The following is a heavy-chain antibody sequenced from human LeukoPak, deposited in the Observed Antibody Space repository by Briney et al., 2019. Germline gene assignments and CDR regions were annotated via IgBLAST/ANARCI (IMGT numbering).Heavy chain of an antibody. J-gene: IGHJ4*02. D-gene: IGHD1-26*01. V-gene: IGHV4-34*01. CDR2: INHSGST. CDR1: GGSFSGYY. CDR3: ARRVGATDY. Sequence: SETLSLTCAVYGGSFSGYYWSWIRQPPGKGLEWIGEINHSGSTNYNPSLKSRVTISVDTSKNQFSLKLSSVTAADTAVYYCARRVGATDYWGQGTLVTVSS.